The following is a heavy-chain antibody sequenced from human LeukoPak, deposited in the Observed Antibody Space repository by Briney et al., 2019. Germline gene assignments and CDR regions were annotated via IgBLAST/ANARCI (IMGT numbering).Heavy chain of an antibody. CDR3: ARVDIVAVPARYGMDV. J-gene: IGHJ6*02. V-gene: IGHV4-34*01. CDR1: GGSFSGYY. D-gene: IGHD2-2*03. CDR2: INHSGST. Sequence: SETLSLTCAVYGGSFSGYYWSWIRQPPGKGLEWIGEINHSGSTNYNPSLKSRVTISVDTSKNQFSLKLSSVTAADTAVYYCARVDIVAVPARYGMDVWGQGTTVTVSS.